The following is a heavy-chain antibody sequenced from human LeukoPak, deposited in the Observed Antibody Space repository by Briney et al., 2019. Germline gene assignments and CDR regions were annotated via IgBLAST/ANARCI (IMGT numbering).Heavy chain of an antibody. Sequence: SETLSLTCTVSGGSISSSSYYWGWIRQPPGKGLERIGSIYYSGSTYYNPSLKSRVTISVDTSKNQFSLKLSSVTAADTAVYYCARVTSDDYDILTGYYRRSNWFDPWGQGTLVTVSS. D-gene: IGHD3-9*01. J-gene: IGHJ5*02. CDR2: IYYSGST. CDR3: ARVTSDDYDILTGYYRRSNWFDP. V-gene: IGHV4-39*07. CDR1: GGSISSSSYY.